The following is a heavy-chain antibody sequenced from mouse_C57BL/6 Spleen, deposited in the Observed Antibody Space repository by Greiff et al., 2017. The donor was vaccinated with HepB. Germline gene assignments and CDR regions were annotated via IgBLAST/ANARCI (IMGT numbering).Heavy chain of an antibody. J-gene: IGHJ4*01. CDR3: ASLYYGSSYGAMDY. D-gene: IGHD1-1*01. Sequence: QVQLQQPGAELVKPGASVKLSCKASGYTFTSYWMHWVKQRPGQGLEWIGMIHPNSGSTNYNEKFKSKATLTVDKSSSTAYMQLSSLPSEDSPVYYCASLYYGSSYGAMDYWGQGTSVTVSS. CDR1: GYTFTSYW. CDR2: IHPNSGST. V-gene: IGHV1-64*01.